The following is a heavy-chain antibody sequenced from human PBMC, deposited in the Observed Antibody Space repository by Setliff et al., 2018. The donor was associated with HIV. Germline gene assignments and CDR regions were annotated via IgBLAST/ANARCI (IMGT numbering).Heavy chain of an antibody. D-gene: IGHD6-19*01. CDR3: ARGEAVAGRGAPPSFDY. V-gene: IGHV1-3*01. CDR1: GDTFTGYT. J-gene: IGHJ4*02. CDR2: INAGKGNT. Sequence: ASVKVSCKSSGDTFTGYTITWVRQAPGQGLEWMGWINAGKGNTKYSQKFQGRVTITRDTSTSTAYMELRSLRSDDTAVYYCARGEAVAGRGAPPSFDYWGQGTLVTVSS.